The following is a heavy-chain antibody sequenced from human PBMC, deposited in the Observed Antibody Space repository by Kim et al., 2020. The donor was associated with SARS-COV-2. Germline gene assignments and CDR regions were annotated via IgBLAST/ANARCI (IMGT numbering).Heavy chain of an antibody. CDR3: VATRGHCSGLDCYFYNVDV. CDR2: IHPSSVGT. V-gene: IGHV1-2*02. D-gene: IGHD2-15*01. CDR1: GYTINAYY. J-gene: IGHJ6*02. Sequence: ASVKVSCKASGYTINAYYLHWLRQAPGQGLEWMGWIHPSSVGTNYAQVFQGRMIVTGDTSITTVYMELSKLSSDDTAVYYCVATRGHCSGLDCYFYNVDVWGQGTTVLVSS.